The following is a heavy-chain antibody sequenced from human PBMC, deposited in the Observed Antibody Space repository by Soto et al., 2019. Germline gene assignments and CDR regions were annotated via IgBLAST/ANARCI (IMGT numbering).Heavy chain of an antibody. J-gene: IGHJ5*02. CDR1: CYTFTSYG. CDR3: ARDQGRSGWYSRHWFDP. V-gene: IGHV1-18*01. Sequence: ASVKVPCKASCYTFTSYGISWGRHAPGQGLEGMGWISAYNGNTNYAQKLQGRVTMTTDTSTSTAYMELRSLRSDDTAVYYCARDQGRSGWYSRHWFDPWGQGTLVTVSS. CDR2: ISAYNGNT. D-gene: IGHD6-19*01.